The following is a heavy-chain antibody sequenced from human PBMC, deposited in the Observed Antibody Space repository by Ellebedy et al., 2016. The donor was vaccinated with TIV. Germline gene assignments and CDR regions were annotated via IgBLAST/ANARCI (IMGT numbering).Heavy chain of an antibody. CDR3: ATGIHAYYYYYGMDV. CDR1: GYTFTGYY. J-gene: IGHJ6*02. CDR2: INPNSGGT. V-gene: IGHV1-2*02. Sequence: ASVKVSXXASGYTFTGYYMHWVRQAPGQGLEWMGWINPNSGGTNYAQKFQGRVTMTRDTSISTAYMELSSLRSEDTAVYYCATGIHAYYYYYGMDVWGQGTTVTVSS. D-gene: IGHD2-2*01.